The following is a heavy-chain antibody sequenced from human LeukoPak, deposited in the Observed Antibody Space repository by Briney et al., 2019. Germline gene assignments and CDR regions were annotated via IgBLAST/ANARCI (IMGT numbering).Heavy chain of an antibody. CDR2: IYTGGST. J-gene: IGHJ6*02. Sequence: GGSLRLSCAASGFTVSSNYMSWVRQAPGKGLEWVSAIYTGGSTYYAGSVKGRFTISRDNSKNTLYLQMNSLRAEDTAVYYCASRRLDVWGQGTTVTVSS. CDR3: ASRRLDV. CDR1: GFTVSSNY. V-gene: IGHV3-66*01.